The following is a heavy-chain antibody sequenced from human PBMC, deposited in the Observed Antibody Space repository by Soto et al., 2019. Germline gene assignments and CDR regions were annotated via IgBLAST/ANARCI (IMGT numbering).Heavy chain of an antibody. J-gene: IGHJ6*02. CDR3: ARHRGSSSPYYYYGMDV. Sequence: QVQLVESGGGLVKPGGSLRLSCAASGFTFSDYYMSWIRQAPGKGLEWVSYISSSSSYTNYADSVKGRFTISRDNAKNSLYLHMNRLRAEDTAVYYCARHRGSSSPYYYYGMDVWGQGTTVTVSS. D-gene: IGHD6-6*01. V-gene: IGHV3-11*06. CDR1: GFTFSDYY. CDR2: ISSSSSYT.